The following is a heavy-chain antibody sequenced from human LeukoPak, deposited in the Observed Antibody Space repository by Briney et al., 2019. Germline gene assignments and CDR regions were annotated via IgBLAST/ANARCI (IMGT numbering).Heavy chain of an antibody. CDR3: AREDGSGSFDY. J-gene: IGHJ4*02. V-gene: IGHV4-38-2*02. D-gene: IGHD3-10*01. CDR2: IYHSGST. CDR1: GYSISSGYY. Sequence: PSETLSLTCAVSGYSISSGYYWGRIRQPPGKGLEWIGSIYHSGSTYYNPSLKSRVTISVDTSKNQFSLKLSSVTAADTAVYYCAREDGSGSFDYWGQGTLVTVSS.